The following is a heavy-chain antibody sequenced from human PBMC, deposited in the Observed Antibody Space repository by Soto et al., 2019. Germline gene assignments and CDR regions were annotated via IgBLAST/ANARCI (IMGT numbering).Heavy chain of an antibody. CDR1: GYTFTSYA. CDR2: INAGNGNT. V-gene: IGHV1-3*05. Sequence: QGQLVQSGAEEKKPGASVKVSCKASGYTFTSYAMHWVRQAPGQRLEWMGWINAGNGNTKYSQKFQGRVTITSDTSASTAYMELRSLRSEDTAVYYCARDPCYYGMDVWGRGTTVTVSS. CDR3: ARDPCYYGMDV. J-gene: IGHJ6*02.